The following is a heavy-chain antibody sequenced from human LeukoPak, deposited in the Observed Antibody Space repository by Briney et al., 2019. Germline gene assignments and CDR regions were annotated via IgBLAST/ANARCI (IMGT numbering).Heavy chain of an antibody. CDR1: GGTFSSYA. CDR3: ARVRYDYVWGSYRDYDY. Sequence: ASVKVSCKASGGTFSSYAISWVRQAPGQGLEWMGWISAYNGNTNYAQKLQGRVTMTTDTSTSTAYMELRSLRSDDTAVYYCARVRYDYVWGSYRDYDYWGQGTLVTVSS. J-gene: IGHJ4*02. CDR2: ISAYNGNT. V-gene: IGHV1-18*01. D-gene: IGHD3-16*02.